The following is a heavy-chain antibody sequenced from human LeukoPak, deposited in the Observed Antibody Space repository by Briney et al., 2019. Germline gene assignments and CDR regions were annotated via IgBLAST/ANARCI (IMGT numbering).Heavy chain of an antibody. V-gene: IGHV3-53*01. D-gene: IGHD2-15*01. CDR3: AKQLGYCSDGGCYFPY. Sequence: PGGSLRLSCAASGITVSTNYMSWVRQAPGKGLEWVSIAFSDGRTFYADSVKGRFTISRDNSKSTLCLQMNSLRAEDTAVYYCAKQLGYCSDGGCYFPYWGQGTLVTVSS. CDR2: AFSDGRT. J-gene: IGHJ4*02. CDR1: GITVSTNY.